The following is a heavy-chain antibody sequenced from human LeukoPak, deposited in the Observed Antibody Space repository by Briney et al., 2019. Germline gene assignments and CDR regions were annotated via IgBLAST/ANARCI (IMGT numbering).Heavy chain of an antibody. CDR1: GGSISSYY. CDR3: ARHRYGGKFDY. Sequence: SETLSLTCTVSGGSISSYYWSWIRHPPGKGLELIGYIYTSASTNYNACVKSRVTISVETSKTPFSLKLSSVTAAATAVYSCARHRYGGKFDYWGAGTLVTVSS. D-gene: IGHD3-16*01. J-gene: IGHJ4*02. V-gene: IGHV4-4*09. CDR2: IYTSAST.